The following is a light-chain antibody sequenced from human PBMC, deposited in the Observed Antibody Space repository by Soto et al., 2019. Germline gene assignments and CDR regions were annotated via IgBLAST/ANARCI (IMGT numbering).Light chain of an antibody. V-gene: IGKV1-39*01. Sequence: DIQMTQSPSSLSASVGDRVTITCRASQSISYYFNWYQHRPGEAPELLIYAASRLQSGVPPRFSVSRSGRDFPFTVGSLQHEDFASYYQQHIYSTPRTFGQGTKVDIK. CDR1: QSISYY. CDR2: AAS. CDR3: QHIYSTPRT. J-gene: IGKJ1*01.